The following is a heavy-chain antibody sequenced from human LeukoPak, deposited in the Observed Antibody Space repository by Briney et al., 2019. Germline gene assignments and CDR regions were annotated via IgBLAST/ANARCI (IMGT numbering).Heavy chain of an antibody. D-gene: IGHD1-7*01. CDR3: ARVKVPNYNWFDP. Sequence: ASVKVSCKASGYTFTGYYMHWVRRAPGQGLEWMGWINPNSGGTNYAQKFQGRVTMTRDTSIRTAYMELSRLRSDDTAVYYCARVKVPNYNWFDPWGQGTLVTVSS. J-gene: IGHJ5*02. CDR1: GYTFTGYY. CDR2: INPNSGGT. V-gene: IGHV1-2*02.